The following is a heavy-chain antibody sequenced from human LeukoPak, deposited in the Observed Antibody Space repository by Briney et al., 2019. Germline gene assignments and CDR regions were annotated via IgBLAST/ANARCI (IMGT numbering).Heavy chain of an antibody. Sequence: GGSLTLSCAASGFTFSSYSMNWVRQAPGKGLEWVSYISSSSSYIYYADSVKGRFTISRDNAKNSLYLQMNSLRAEDTAVYYCARVGWTYNDAFDIWGQGTMVTVS. D-gene: IGHD5-12*01. CDR2: ISSSSSYI. J-gene: IGHJ3*02. CDR3: ARVGWTYNDAFDI. V-gene: IGHV3-21*01. CDR1: GFTFSSYS.